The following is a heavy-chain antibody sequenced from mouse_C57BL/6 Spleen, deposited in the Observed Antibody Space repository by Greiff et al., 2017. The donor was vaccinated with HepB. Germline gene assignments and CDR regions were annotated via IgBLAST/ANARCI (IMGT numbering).Heavy chain of an antibody. D-gene: IGHD1-1*01. V-gene: IGHV1-18*01. J-gene: IGHJ1*03. CDR3: ARRGYGSSYHWYFDV. Sequence: VQLQQSGPELVKPGASVKIPCKASGYTFTDYNMDWVKQSHGKSLEWIGDINPNNGGTIYNQKFKGKATLTVDKSSSTAYMELRSLTSEDTAVYYCARRGYGSSYHWYFDVWGTGTTVTVSS. CDR1: GYTFTDYN. CDR2: INPNNGGT.